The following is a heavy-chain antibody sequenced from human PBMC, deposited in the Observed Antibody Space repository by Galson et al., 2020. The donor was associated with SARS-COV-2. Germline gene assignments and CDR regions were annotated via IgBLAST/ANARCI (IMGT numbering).Heavy chain of an antibody. CDR3: ARGASGWDYFDY. Sequence: ASVKVSCKASGYTFTTYDINWVRQATGQGLEWMGWVDPNSGTADYAQQFQGRVTMTRDTSISTAYMELSSLRSDDTAVYYCARGASGWDYFDYWGQGALVTVSS. D-gene: IGHD1-26*01. V-gene: IGHV1-8*01. CDR2: VDPNSGTA. CDR1: GYTFTTYD. J-gene: IGHJ4*02.